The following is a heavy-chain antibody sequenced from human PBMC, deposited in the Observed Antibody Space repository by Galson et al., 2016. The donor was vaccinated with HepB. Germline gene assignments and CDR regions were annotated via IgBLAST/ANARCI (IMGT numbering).Heavy chain of an antibody. CDR3: ARGSIPAETRDGLHI. V-gene: IGHV5-51*01. J-gene: IGHJ3*02. Sequence: QSGAEVKKPGESLKISCKGSGYSFYRYWIGWVRQMPGKGLEWMGIIYPGDFDTRYSPSFQGQVPISADKSFNTAYLQWSSLKASDTAIYYCARGSIPAETRDGLHIWGQGTKVTVSS. CDR2: IYPGDFDT. CDR1: GYSFYRYW. D-gene: IGHD2-21*01.